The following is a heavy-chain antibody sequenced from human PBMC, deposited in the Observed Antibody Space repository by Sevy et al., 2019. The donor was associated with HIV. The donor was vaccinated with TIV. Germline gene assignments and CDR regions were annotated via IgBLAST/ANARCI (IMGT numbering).Heavy chain of an antibody. CDR1: GGSITSKNYF. J-gene: IGHJ4*02. Sequence: SETLSLTCSVSGGSITSKNYFWAWIRQSPGKGLEWIGSIYHSGSTYHSPSLQSRVGISVDTSSRHFSLKLSSVTAKDTAVYYCARHSFKHGYRPHYFDYWSQGTLVTVSS. D-gene: IGHD5-18*01. CDR3: ARHSFKHGYRPHYFDY. V-gene: IGHV4-39*01. CDR2: IYHSGST.